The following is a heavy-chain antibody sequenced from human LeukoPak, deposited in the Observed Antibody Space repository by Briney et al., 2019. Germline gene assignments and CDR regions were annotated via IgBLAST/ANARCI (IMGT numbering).Heavy chain of an antibody. V-gene: IGHV1-18*01. CDR1: GYTFTSYG. CDR3: ARGPLKRITMVRGVTNWFDP. Sequence: ASVKVSCKASGYTFTSYGISWVRQAPGQGLEWMGWISAYNGNTNYAQKLQGSVTMTTDTSTSTAYMELRSLRSDDTAVYYCARGPLKRITMVRGVTNWFDPWGQGTLVTVSS. J-gene: IGHJ5*02. CDR2: ISAYNGNT. D-gene: IGHD3-10*01.